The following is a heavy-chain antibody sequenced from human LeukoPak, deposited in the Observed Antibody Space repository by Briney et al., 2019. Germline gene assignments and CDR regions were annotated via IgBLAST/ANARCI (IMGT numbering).Heavy chain of an antibody. CDR3: ARDHYGDYFPNWFDP. V-gene: IGHV3-48*03. Sequence: PGGSLRLSCAASGFTCSSCEMNWVRQAPGKGLEWVSYISSSGSTIYYADSVKGRFTISRDNAKNSLYLQMNSLRAEDTAVYYCARDHYGDYFPNWFDPWGQGTLVTVSS. D-gene: IGHD4-17*01. CDR2: ISSSGSTI. CDR1: GFTCSSCE. J-gene: IGHJ5*02.